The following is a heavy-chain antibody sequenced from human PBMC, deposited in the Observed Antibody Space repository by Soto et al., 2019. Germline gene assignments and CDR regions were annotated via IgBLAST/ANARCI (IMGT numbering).Heavy chain of an antibody. CDR3: ARGLFSRVTGPADAFDI. CDR1: GFTFSSYG. CDR2: ISYDGSEK. V-gene: IGHV3-30*03. D-gene: IGHD2-21*02. Sequence: GGSLRLSCAASGFTFSSYGMHWVRQAPGKGLEWVALISYDGSEKYYADSMKGRFTISRDNSKNTLYLQMNSLRAEDTAVYYCARGLFSRVTGPADAFDIWGQGKMVTVSS. J-gene: IGHJ3*02.